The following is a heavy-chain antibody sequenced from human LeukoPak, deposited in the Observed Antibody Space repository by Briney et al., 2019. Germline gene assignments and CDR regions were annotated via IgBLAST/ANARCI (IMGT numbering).Heavy chain of an antibody. CDR1: GGTFSSYA. J-gene: IGHJ4*02. CDR2: IIPIFGAA. V-gene: IGHV1-69*01. CDR3: ARDPGSSWYLFDY. Sequence: SVKVSCKASGGTFSSYAISWVRQAPGQGLEWMGGIIPIFGAANYAQKFQGRVTITADESTSTAYMELSSLRSEDTAVYYCARDPGSSWYLFDYWGQGTLVTVSS. D-gene: IGHD6-13*01.